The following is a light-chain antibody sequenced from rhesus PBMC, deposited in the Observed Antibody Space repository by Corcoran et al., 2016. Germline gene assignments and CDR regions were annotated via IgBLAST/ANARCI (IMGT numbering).Light chain of an antibody. CDR2: AAS. V-gene: IGKV1-33*02. CDR1: QGISSW. Sequence: DIQLTQSPSSLSASEGDRVTITCQASQGISSWVAWYQQKPGKAPKPLIYAASRLQSGVPSRFSGSGSGTDFTLTLISLQPEDFATYYCQQHNSYPYSFGQGTKVEIK. J-gene: IGKJ2*01. CDR3: QQHNSYPYS.